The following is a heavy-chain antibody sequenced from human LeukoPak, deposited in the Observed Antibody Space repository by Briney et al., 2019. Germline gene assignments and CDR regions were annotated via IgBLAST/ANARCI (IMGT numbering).Heavy chain of an antibody. CDR2: ISSSGSTI. V-gene: IGHV3-48*03. CDR3: ARGYYDSSGYCFDY. Sequence: PGGSLRLSCAASGFTFSSYEMNWVRQAPGKGLEWVSYISSSGSTIYYADSVKGRFTISRDNAKNSLYLQMNSLRAEDTAVYYCARGYYDSSGYCFDYWGQGTLVTVSS. J-gene: IGHJ4*02. CDR1: GFTFSSYE. D-gene: IGHD3-22*01.